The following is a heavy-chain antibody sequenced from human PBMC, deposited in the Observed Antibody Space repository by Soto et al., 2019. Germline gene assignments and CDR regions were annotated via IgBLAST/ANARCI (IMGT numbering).Heavy chain of an antibody. J-gene: IGHJ4*02. V-gene: IGHV1-69*06. Sequence: SVKVSCKASGYTFTGYYMHWVRQAPGQGLEWMGGIIPIFGTANYAQKFRARVTITADKSTSTAYMELSSLRSEDTAVYYCASGYYDSSGYYQLFDYWGQGTLVTVSS. D-gene: IGHD3-22*01. CDR3: ASGYYDSSGYYQLFDY. CDR2: IIPIFGTA. CDR1: GYTFTGYY.